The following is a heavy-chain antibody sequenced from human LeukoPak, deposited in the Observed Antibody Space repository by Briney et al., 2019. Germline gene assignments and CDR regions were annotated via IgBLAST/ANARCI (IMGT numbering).Heavy chain of an antibody. D-gene: IGHD2-15*01. CDR1: GFTFSSYW. CDR2: ITGNGNST. CDR3: VSSGGSV. J-gene: IGHJ4*02. Sequence: GGSLRLSFAASGFTFSSYWMHWVREAPGKGVVWGSLITGNGNSTIYADSVKGRFTISRDNAKNTLYLQMNSLRPEDTAVYYCVSSGGSVWGQGTLVIVSS. V-gene: IGHV3-74*01.